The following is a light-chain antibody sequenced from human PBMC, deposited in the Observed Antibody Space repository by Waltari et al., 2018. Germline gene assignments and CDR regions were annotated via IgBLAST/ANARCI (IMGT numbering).Light chain of an antibody. Sequence: QSALTQPASVSGSPGPSITIPCTGPSSDIGVDNSVSWYPQYPGTAPKLIISVVSLRPSGVSDRFSGSKSGNTASLTISALQADDEADYYCSSFTTSSTLVVFGGGTKLTVL. CDR2: VVS. CDR3: SSFTTSSTLVV. V-gene: IGLV2-14*03. CDR1: SSDIGVDNS. J-gene: IGLJ2*01.